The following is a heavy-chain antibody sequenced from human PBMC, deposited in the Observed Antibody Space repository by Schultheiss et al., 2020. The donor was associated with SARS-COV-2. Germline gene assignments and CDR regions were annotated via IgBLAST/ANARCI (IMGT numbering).Heavy chain of an antibody. D-gene: IGHD1-1*01. J-gene: IGHJ4*02. V-gene: IGHV4-59*01. Sequence: SETLSLTCAVYGGSFSGYYWSWIRQPPGKGLEWIGYIYYSGSTYYNPSLKSRVTISVDTSKNQFSLKLSSVTAADTAVYYCARDVASTTGTTYFDYWGQGTLVTVSS. CDR2: IYYSGST. CDR3: ARDVASTTGTTYFDY. CDR1: GGSFSGYY.